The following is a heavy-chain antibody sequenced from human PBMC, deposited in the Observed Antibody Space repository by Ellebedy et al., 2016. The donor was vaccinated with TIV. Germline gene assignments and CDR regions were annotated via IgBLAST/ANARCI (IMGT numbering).Heavy chain of an antibody. V-gene: IGHV3-15*01. J-gene: IGHJ4*02. CDR2: IKSKTDGGTT. CDR3: ARDQWLGRAYYFDY. D-gene: IGHD6-19*01. Sequence: GGSLRLSCAASGFTFSNYWMSWVRQAPGKGLEWVGRIKSKTDGGTTDYAAPVRGRFTISRDDSDSTLYLQMNSLRPEDTAVYYCARDQWLGRAYYFDYWGRGTLVTVSS. CDR1: GFTFSNYW.